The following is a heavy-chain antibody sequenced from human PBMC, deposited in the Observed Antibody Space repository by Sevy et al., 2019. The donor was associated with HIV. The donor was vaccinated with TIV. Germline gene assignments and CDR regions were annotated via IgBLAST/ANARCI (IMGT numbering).Heavy chain of an antibody. D-gene: IGHD3-9*01. CDR1: GFTFSSYS. V-gene: IGHV3-21*01. J-gene: IGHJ6*03. Sequence: GGSLRLSCAASGFTFSSYSMNWVRQAPGKGLEWVSSISSSSSYIYYADSVKGRFTISRDNAKNSLYLQMNSLRAEDTAVYYCARDTGRYFDWYHTLVDYYYYMDVWGKGTTVTVSS. CDR2: ISSSSSYI. CDR3: ARDTGRYFDWYHTLVDYYYYMDV.